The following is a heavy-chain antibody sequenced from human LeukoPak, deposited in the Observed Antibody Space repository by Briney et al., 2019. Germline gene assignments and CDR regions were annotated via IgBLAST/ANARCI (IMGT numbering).Heavy chain of an antibody. J-gene: IGHJ4*02. CDR2: IGWNSGGI. CDR1: GFTFDDYA. CDR3: AKVTAAGFVDY. Sequence: PGRSLRLSCAASGFTFDDYAMHWVRQAPGKGLEWVSGIGWNSGGIVYADSVKGRFTLSRDNAKNSLYLQMNSLGAEDTALYYCAKVTAAGFVDYWGRGTLVTVSS. V-gene: IGHV3-9*01. D-gene: IGHD6-13*01.